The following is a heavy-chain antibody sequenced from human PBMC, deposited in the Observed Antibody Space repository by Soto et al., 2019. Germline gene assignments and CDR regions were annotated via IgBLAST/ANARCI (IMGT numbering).Heavy chain of an antibody. Sequence: PGGSLRLSCAASGFTFSTYSMNWVRQAPGKGLEWVSYISSSSTIFYTDSVKGRFTVSRDNAKNSLYLQMNSLRAEDTAVYYCARDHHRYSGYDYVVYWGQGT. CDR3: ARDHHRYSGYDYVVY. D-gene: IGHD5-12*01. CDR2: ISSSSTI. CDR1: GFTFSTYS. V-gene: IGHV3-48*01. J-gene: IGHJ4*02.